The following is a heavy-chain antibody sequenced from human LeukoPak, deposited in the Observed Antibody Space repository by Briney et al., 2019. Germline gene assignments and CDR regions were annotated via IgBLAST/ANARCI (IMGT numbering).Heavy chain of an antibody. V-gene: IGHV4-34*01. Sequence: SETLSLTCAVYGGSFSGYYWSWIRQPPGKGLEWIGEINHSGSTNYNPSLKSRVTISVDTSKNQFSLKLSSVTAADTAVYYCATYRYAPYYMDVWGKGTTVTISS. CDR3: ATYRYAPYYMDV. J-gene: IGHJ6*03. CDR2: INHSGST. CDR1: GGSFSGYY. D-gene: IGHD5-18*01.